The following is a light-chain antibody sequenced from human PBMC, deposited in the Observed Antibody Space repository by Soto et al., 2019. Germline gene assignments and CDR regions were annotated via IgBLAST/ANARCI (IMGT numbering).Light chain of an antibody. CDR3: QQNDNLPLT. J-gene: IGKJ4*01. CDR1: QDISNH. Sequence: DTQMTQSPSSLSASVGDRVTITCQASQDISNHLNWYQQKPGKAPKLLIYDASNLQTGVPSRFSGSGPGTDFTFTISSLQPDDFATYYCQQNDNLPLTFGGGTKVELK. V-gene: IGKV1-33*01. CDR2: DAS.